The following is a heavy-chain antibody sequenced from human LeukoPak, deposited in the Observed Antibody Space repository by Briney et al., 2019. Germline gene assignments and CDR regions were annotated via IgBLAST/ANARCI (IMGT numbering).Heavy chain of an antibody. V-gene: IGHV3-30*18. Sequence: GGSLRLSCAVSGFTFNTYGIHWVRQTPGKGLEWVALISYDGSNKYYADSVKGRFTISRDNAKTTLYLQMDSLRAEDTAVYYCAKDRSGMGYYFDFWGQGTLVTVSS. CDR3: AKDRSGMGYYFDF. D-gene: IGHD1-26*01. CDR1: GFTFNTYG. CDR2: ISYDGSNK. J-gene: IGHJ4*02.